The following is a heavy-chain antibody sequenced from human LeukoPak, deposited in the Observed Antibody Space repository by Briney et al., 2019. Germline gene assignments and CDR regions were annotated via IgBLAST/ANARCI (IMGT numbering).Heavy chain of an antibody. CDR3: ARDRLTMIVVALNSDAFDI. CDR1: GFTFSSYS. V-gene: IGHV3-33*08. J-gene: IGHJ3*02. CDR2: IWYDGSNK. D-gene: IGHD3-22*01. Sequence: GGSLRLSCAASGFTFSSYSINWVRQAPGKGLEWVAVIWYDGSNKYYADSVKGRFTISRDNSKNTLNLQMNSLRAEDTAVYYCARDRLTMIVVALNSDAFDIWGQGTMVTVSS.